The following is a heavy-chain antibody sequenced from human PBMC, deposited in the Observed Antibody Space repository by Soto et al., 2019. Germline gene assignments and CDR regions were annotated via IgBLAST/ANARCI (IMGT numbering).Heavy chain of an antibody. CDR2: IFYSGST. Sequence: QVQLQESGPGLVKPSETLSLTCTVSGGSISSYYWSWIRQPPGKGLEWIGYIFYSGSTSYNPSPHSRVTLAVDTRKNLYSLMLRDVTSGDTAVYYCAREGVVPAAYSAFGIWGQGTMVTGSS. V-gene: IGHV4-59*08. J-gene: IGHJ3*02. CDR1: GGSISSYY. D-gene: IGHD2-2*01. CDR3: AREGVVPAAYSAFGI.